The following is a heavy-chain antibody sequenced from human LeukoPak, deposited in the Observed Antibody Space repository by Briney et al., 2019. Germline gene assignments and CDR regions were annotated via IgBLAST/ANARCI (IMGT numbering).Heavy chain of an antibody. CDR2: VHYSGTT. V-gene: IGHV4-31*03. Sequence: SETLSLTCTVSGGSISSGGYYWSWIRQHPGKGLEWIGYVHYSGTTYHNPSLKSRVTITVDTSKNQFSLKLSSVTAADTAVDYCARADYDSSGSYYFDYWGQGTLVTVSS. CDR1: GGSISSGGYY. CDR3: ARADYDSSGSYYFDY. J-gene: IGHJ4*02. D-gene: IGHD3-22*01.